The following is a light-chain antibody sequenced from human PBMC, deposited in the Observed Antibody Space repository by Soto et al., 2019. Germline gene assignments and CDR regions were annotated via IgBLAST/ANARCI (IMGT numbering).Light chain of an antibody. J-gene: IGKJ1*01. CDR2: GAS. Sequence: IVMTHYPATLSVSPGERATLSCRASQTVSSNLAWYQQRPGQAPRLLIYGASTRATDIPARFSGSGSETEFTLTISSLQSEDFAVYYCQHYSNWQTWTFGQGTKVDIK. V-gene: IGKV3-15*01. CDR3: QHYSNWQTWT. CDR1: QTVSSN.